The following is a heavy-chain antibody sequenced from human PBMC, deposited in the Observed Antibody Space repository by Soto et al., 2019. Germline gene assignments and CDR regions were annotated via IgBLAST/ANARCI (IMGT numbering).Heavy chain of an antibody. J-gene: IGHJ4*02. V-gene: IGHV3-21*01. CDR1: GFTFSSYS. D-gene: IGHD2-15*01. CDR3: ARLYSKDIVVVVAATTSGTDY. Sequence: GGSLRLSCAASGFTFSSYSMNWVRQAPGKGLEWVSSISSSSSYIYYADSVKGRFTISRDNAKNSLYLQMNSLRAEDTAVYYCARLYSKDIVVVVAATTSGTDYWGQGTLVTVSS. CDR2: ISSSSSYI.